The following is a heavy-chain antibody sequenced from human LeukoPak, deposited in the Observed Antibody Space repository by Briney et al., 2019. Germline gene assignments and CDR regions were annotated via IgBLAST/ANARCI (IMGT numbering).Heavy chain of an antibody. CDR2: VSCDGGHK. Sequence: GGSLRLSCVGSGFSLSDYGIHWVRQAPGKGLEWVAVVSCDGGHKYYADSVKGRFTISRDTSSDTVSLQMNSLRVEDTALYYCARDRINMMVMGHDSGLDCWGQGTLVTVSS. V-gene: IGHV3-30*03. J-gene: IGHJ4*02. D-gene: IGHD3-22*01. CDR1: GFSLSDYG. CDR3: ARDRINMMVMGHDSGLDC.